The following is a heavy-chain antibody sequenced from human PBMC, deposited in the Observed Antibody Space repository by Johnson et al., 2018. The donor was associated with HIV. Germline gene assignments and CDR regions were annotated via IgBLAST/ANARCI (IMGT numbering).Heavy chain of an antibody. V-gene: IGHV3-66*01. J-gene: IGHJ3*02. CDR3: ARDGMAATKANI. Sequence: VQLVESGGGLVQPGGSLRLSCAASGFTFRNYDMHWVRQAPGKGLEWVSGINWNGGSTGYADSVKGRFTISRDNSKNTLYLQMNSLRAEDTAVYYCARDGMAATKANIWGQGTMVTVSS. D-gene: IGHD1-14*01. CDR1: GFTFRNYD. CDR2: INWNGGST.